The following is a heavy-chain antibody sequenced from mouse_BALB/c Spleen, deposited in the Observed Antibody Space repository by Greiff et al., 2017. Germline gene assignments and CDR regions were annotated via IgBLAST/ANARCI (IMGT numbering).Heavy chain of an antibody. CDR1: GFTFSSYA. CDR2: ISSGGST. J-gene: IGHJ4*01. V-gene: IGHV5-6-5*01. D-gene: IGHD1-1*01. Sequence: EVKLMESGGGLVKPGGSLKLSCAASGFTFSSYAMSWVRQTPEKRLEWVASISSGGSTYYPDSVKGRFTISRDNARNILYLQMSSLRSEDTAMYYCARPYGSSRYAMDYRGQGTSVTVSS. CDR3: ARPYGSSRYAMDY.